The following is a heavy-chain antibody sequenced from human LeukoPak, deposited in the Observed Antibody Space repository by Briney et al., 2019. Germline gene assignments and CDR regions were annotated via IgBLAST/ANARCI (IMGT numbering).Heavy chain of an antibody. J-gene: IGHJ6*03. D-gene: IGHD1-26*01. CDR3: AKGRGWEASYYYYYMDV. CDR1: GFTFSSST. V-gene: IGHV3-21*01. CDR2: ITSSSHYI. Sequence: GGSLRLSCAASGFTFSSSTMNWVRQAPGKGLEWVSSITSSSHYIYYADLVKGRFTISRDNAKNSLYLQMNSLRAEDTAVYYCAKGRGWEASYYYYYMDVWGKGTTVTISS.